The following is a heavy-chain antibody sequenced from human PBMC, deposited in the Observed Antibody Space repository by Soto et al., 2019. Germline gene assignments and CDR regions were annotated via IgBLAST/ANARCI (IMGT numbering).Heavy chain of an antibody. D-gene: IGHD2-2*02. CDR2: ITSNGDST. CDR1: GFDFNKYA. J-gene: IGHJ4*02. V-gene: IGHV3-23*01. Sequence: TGGSLRLCSAAFGFDFNKYAMTWVRQALGKGLQWVSSITSNGDSTYYADSVKGRFTTSRDNSKNTLYLQMNSLRADDTAVFYCAKDSPSYTTSPFYFDSWGQGTLVTVSS. CDR3: AKDSPSYTTSPFYFDS.